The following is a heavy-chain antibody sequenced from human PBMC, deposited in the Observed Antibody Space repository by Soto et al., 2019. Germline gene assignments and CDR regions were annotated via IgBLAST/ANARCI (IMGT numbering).Heavy chain of an antibody. CDR1: GFTFSSYG. CDR3: ARHPHYYYMDV. Sequence: QVQLVESGGGVVQPGRSLRLSCAASGFTFSSYGMHWVRQTPGKGLEWVAVIWYDGSNKYYADSVKGRFTISRDNSKNTLYLQMNSLRAEDTAVYYCARHPHYYYMDVWGKGTTVTVSS. J-gene: IGHJ6*03. V-gene: IGHV3-33*01. CDR2: IWYDGSNK.